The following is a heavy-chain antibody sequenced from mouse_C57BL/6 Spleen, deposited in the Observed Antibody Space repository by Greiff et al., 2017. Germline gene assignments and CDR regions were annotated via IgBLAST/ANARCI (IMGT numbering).Heavy chain of an antibody. D-gene: IGHD1-1*01. Sequence: EVKLVESGGGLVKPGGSLKLSCAASGFTFSDYGMHWVRQAPEKGLEWVAYISSGSSTIYYADTVKGRFTISRDNAKNTLFLQMTSLRSEDTAMYYCARPVYGSSPWFAYWGQGTLVTVSA. V-gene: IGHV5-17*01. CDR2: ISSGSSTI. J-gene: IGHJ3*01. CDR1: GFTFSDYG. CDR3: ARPVYGSSPWFAY.